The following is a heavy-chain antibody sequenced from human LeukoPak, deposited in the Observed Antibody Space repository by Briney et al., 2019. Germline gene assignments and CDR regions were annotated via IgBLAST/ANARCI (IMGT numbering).Heavy chain of an antibody. CDR3: ARGDILTGYAFFDY. D-gene: IGHD3-9*01. Sequence: GGSLRLSCAASGFTFSSYAMHWVRQAPGKGLEWVAVISYDGSNKYYADSVKGRFTISRDNSKNTLYLQMNSLRAEDAAVYYCARGDILTGYAFFDYWGQGTLVTVSS. J-gene: IGHJ4*02. V-gene: IGHV3-30-3*01. CDR2: ISYDGSNK. CDR1: GFTFSSYA.